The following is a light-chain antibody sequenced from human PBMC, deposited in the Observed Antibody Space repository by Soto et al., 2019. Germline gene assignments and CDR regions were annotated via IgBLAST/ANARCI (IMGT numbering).Light chain of an antibody. CDR3: SSYAGSNNLV. J-gene: IGLJ2*01. CDR2: DVT. V-gene: IGLV2-11*01. CDR1: ISDVAGYNY. Sequence: QSALTQPRSVSGSPGQSVTISCTGTISDVAGYNYVSWYQHHPGKAPKLLISDVTNRPSWVPDRFSGSKSGSTASLTISELQAEAEADYYCSSYAGSNNLVFGGGTKVTVL.